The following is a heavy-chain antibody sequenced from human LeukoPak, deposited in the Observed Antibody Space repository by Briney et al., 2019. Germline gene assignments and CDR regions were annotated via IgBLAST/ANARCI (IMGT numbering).Heavy chain of an antibody. V-gene: IGHV4-31*03. CDR3: ARRSGYDEYNWFDP. CDR1: GGSISSGGYY. D-gene: IGHD5-12*01. J-gene: IGHJ5*02. Sequence: SETLSLTCTVSGGSISSGGYYWSWIRQHPGKGLEWIGYIYYSGSTYYNPSLKSRVTISVDTSKNQFSLKLSSVTAADTAVYYCARRSGYDEYNWFDPWGQGTLVTVSS. CDR2: IYYSGST.